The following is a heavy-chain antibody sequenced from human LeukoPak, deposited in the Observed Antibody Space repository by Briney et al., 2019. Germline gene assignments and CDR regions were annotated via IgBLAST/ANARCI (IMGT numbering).Heavy chain of an antibody. J-gene: IGHJ4*02. Sequence: SVKVSCKASGGTFSSYAISWVRQAPGQGLEWMGGIIPIFGTANYAQKFQGRVTITADESTSTAYMELSSLRSEDTAVYYCARDRVAVAGLFDYWGQGTLVTVSS. CDR3: ARDRVAVAGLFDY. D-gene: IGHD6-19*01. CDR2: IIPIFGTA. V-gene: IGHV1-69*01. CDR1: GGTFSSYA.